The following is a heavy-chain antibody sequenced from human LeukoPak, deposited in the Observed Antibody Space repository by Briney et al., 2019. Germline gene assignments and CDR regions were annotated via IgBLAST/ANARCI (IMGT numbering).Heavy chain of an antibody. CDR2: INHSGST. J-gene: IGHJ4*02. CDR3: ASQPKLERRRYFDY. CDR1: GGSFSGYY. D-gene: IGHD1-1*01. Sequence: SETLSLTCAVYGGSFSGYYWSWIRQPPGKGLEWIGEINHSGSTNSNPSLKSRVTISVDTSKNQFSLKLSSVTAVDTAVYYCASQPKLERRRYFDYWGQGTLVTVSS. V-gene: IGHV4-34*01.